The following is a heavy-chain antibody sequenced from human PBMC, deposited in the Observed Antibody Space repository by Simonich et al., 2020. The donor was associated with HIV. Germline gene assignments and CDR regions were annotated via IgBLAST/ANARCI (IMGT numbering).Heavy chain of an antibody. CDR2: IIWKSGSI. V-gene: IGHV3-9*01. D-gene: IGHD3-10*01. J-gene: IGHJ4*02. Sequence: EVQLVESGGGLVQPGRSLRLSCAASGFTFDDYAMHWVRQAPGKGLEWVSSIIWKSGSIGYADSVKGRFTISRDNAKNSLYLQMNSLRAEDTALYYCAKDKGAYYGSGSPVYWGQGTLVTVSS. CDR3: AKDKGAYYGSGSPVY. CDR1: GFTFDDYA.